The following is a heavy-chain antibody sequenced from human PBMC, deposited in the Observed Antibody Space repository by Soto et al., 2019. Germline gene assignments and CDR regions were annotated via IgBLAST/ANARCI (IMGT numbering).Heavy chain of an antibody. CDR1: GFTFSSYA. Sequence: QVQLVESGGGVVQPGRSLRLSCAASGFTFSSYAMHWVRQAPGKGLEWVAVISYDGSNKYYADSVKGRFTISRDNSKNTLYLQMNSLRAEDTAVYYCARPRPSSSWYGPLDYWGQGTLVTVSS. D-gene: IGHD6-13*01. CDR3: ARPRPSSSWYGPLDY. V-gene: IGHV3-30-3*01. J-gene: IGHJ4*02. CDR2: ISYDGSNK.